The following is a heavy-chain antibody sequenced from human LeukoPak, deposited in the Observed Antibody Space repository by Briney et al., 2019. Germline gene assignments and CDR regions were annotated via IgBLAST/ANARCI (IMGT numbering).Heavy chain of an antibody. CDR3: ARSIWPRAAAGTFDY. D-gene: IGHD6-13*01. CDR2: IKQDGSEK. CDR1: GFTFSSYW. Sequence: GGSLRLSCAASGFTFSSYWMSWVRQAPGKGLEWVANIKQDGSEKYYVDSVKGRFTISRDNAKNSLYLQMNSLRAEDTAVYYCARSIWPRAAAGTFDYWGQGTLVTVSS. J-gene: IGHJ4*02. V-gene: IGHV3-7*03.